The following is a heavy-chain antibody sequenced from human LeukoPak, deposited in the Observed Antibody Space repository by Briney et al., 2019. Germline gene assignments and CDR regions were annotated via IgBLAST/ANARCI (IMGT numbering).Heavy chain of an antibody. CDR1: GGSFSGYY. V-gene: IGHV4-34*01. J-gene: IGHJ5*02. CDR3: ARDDGMGEA. D-gene: IGHD1-26*01. CDR2: INHSGST. Sequence: PSETLSLTCAVYGGSFSGYYWSWIRQPPGKGLEWIGEINHSGSTNYNPSLKSRVTISVDTSKNQFSLKLSSVTAADTAVYYCARDDGMGEAWGQGTLVTVSS.